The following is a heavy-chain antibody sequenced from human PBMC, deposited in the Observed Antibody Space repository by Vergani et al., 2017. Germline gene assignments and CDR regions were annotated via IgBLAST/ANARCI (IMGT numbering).Heavy chain of an antibody. CDR2: IYTSGST. Sequence: QVQLQESGPGLVKPSETLSLTCTVSGGSISSYYWSWIRQPAGKGLEWIGRIYTSGSTNYHPSLKSRVTMSVDTSKNKFYLKLSSVTAADTAVYYCARDHRDLWSGYYDYWGQGTLVTVSS. CDR1: GGSISSYY. D-gene: IGHD3-3*01. J-gene: IGHJ4*02. V-gene: IGHV4-4*07. CDR3: ARDHRDLWSGYYDY.